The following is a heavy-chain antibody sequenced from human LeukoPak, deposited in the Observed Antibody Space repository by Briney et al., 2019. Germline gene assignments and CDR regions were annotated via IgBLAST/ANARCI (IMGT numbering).Heavy chain of an antibody. CDR2: INQDASEI. CDR3: ATDGDNSDWKKLFTS. J-gene: IGHJ5*02. Sequence: GGSLRLSCAASGFTFSTYWMNWYRQAPGKGLEWVGNINQDASEINYVDSVRGRFTISRDNAKNSLHLQMNSLRAEATAVYYGATDGDNSDWKKLFTSWGQGTLVTVAS. CDR1: GFTFSTYW. V-gene: IGHV3-7*01. D-gene: IGHD5-18*01.